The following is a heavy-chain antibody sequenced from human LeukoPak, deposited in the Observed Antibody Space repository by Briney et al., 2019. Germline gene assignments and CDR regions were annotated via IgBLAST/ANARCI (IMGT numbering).Heavy chain of an antibody. J-gene: IGHJ6*03. CDR2: ISYDGSNK. CDR1: GFTFSSYG. D-gene: IGHD6-13*01. Sequence: GGSLRLSCAASGFTFSSYGMHWVRQAPGKGLEWVAVISYDGSNKYYADSVKGRFTISRDNSKNTLYLQMNSLRAEDTAVYYCARRVAAAGHNYYYYMDVWGKGTTVTVSS. CDR3: ARRVAAAGHNYYYYMDV. V-gene: IGHV3-30*03.